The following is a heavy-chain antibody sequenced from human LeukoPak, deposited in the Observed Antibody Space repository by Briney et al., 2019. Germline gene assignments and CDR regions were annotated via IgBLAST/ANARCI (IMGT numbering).Heavy chain of an antibody. D-gene: IGHD6-13*01. Sequence: GGSLRLSCAASGFTFSSYSMNWVRQAPGKGLEWVSSISSSSSYIYYADSVKGRFTISGDNAKNSLYLQMNSLRAEDTAVYYCANLIIAAAGSNFDYWGQGTLVTVSS. V-gene: IGHV3-21*04. CDR2: ISSSSSYI. CDR3: ANLIIAAAGSNFDY. CDR1: GFTFSSYS. J-gene: IGHJ4*02.